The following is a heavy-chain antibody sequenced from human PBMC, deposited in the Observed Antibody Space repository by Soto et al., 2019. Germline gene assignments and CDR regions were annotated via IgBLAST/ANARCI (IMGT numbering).Heavy chain of an antibody. D-gene: IGHD3-3*01. V-gene: IGHV1-3*01. CDR2: INAGNGNT. CDR3: ARDPHYDFWSGYYWGYYYYGMDV. CDR1: GYTFTSYA. J-gene: IGHJ6*02. Sequence: GASVKVSCKASGYTFTSYAMRWVRQAPGQRLEWMGWINAGNGNTKYSQKFQGRVTITRDTSASTAYMELSSLRSEDTAVYYCARDPHYDFWSGYYWGYYYYGMDVWGQGTTVTVSS.